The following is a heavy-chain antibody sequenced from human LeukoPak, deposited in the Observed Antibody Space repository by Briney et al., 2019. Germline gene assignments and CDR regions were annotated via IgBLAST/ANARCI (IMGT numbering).Heavy chain of an antibody. CDR1: GYTFTSYY. CDR2: INPSGGST. V-gene: IGHV1-46*01. CDR3: ARGARDCSSTSCYRGTAEHAFDI. J-gene: IGHJ3*02. Sequence: GASVKVSCKASGYTFTSYYMHWVRQAPGQGLEWMGIINPSGGSTSYAQKFQGRVTMTRDTSTSTVYMELSSLRSEDTAVYYCARGARDCSSTSCYRGTAEHAFDIWGQGTMVTVSS. D-gene: IGHD2-2*01.